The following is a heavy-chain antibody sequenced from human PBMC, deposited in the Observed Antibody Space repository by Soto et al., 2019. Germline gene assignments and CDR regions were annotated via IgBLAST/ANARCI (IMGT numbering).Heavy chain of an antibody. CDR1: GGSISSSSYY. CDR2: IYYSGST. V-gene: IGHV4-39*01. J-gene: IGHJ5*02. CDR3: ARHVFAGRLFDP. Sequence: SETLSLTCTGSGGSISSSSYYWGWIRQPPGKGLEWIGSIYYSGSTYYNPSLKSRVTISVDTSKNQFSLKLSSVTAADTAVYYCARHVFAGRLFDPWGQGTLVTVSS. D-gene: IGHD3-3*01.